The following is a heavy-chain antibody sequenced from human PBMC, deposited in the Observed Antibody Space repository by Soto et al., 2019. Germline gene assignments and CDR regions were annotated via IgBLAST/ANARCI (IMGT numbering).Heavy chain of an antibody. D-gene: IGHD1-7*01. Sequence: QITLKESGPTLVKPTQTLTLTCTFSGFSLSTSGVGVGWIRQPPGKALEWLALIYWDDDKRYSPSLKSRLTITKDTSKNQVVLTMTNMDPVDTATYYCAHVRYNWNYRIGNWFDPWGQGTLVTVSS. CDR3: AHVRYNWNYRIGNWFDP. J-gene: IGHJ5*02. V-gene: IGHV2-5*02. CDR2: IYWDDDK. CDR1: GFSLSTSGVG.